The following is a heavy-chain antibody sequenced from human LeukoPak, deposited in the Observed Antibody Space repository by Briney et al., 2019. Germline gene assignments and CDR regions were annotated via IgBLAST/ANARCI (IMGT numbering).Heavy chain of an antibody. D-gene: IGHD5-18*01. CDR1: GFIFSNYA. J-gene: IGHJ3*01. V-gene: IGHV3-30*09. CDR2: ISSDGDNK. CDR3: ARNLVHLWNVFDF. Sequence: GGSLRLSCAASGFIFSNYALHWVRQAPGKGLEWVAAISSDGDNKFYADSVKGRFAFSRDNSKSTLYLQMNSLRVDDTAVYHCARNLVHLWNVFDFWGLGTMVTVSS.